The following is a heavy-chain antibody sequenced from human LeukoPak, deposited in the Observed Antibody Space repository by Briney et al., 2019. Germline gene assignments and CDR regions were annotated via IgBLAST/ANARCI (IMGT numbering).Heavy chain of an antibody. J-gene: IGHJ4*02. Sequence: GGSLRLSCAASGFTFSSYAMSWVRQAPGKGLEWVSVISGSGGSTYNADSVKGRFTISRDNSKNTLYLQMNSLRVEDTAVYYCAKPCSGRYYFDYWGQGTLVTVSS. CDR3: AKPCSGRYYFDY. CDR2: ISGSGGST. CDR1: GFTFSSYA. V-gene: IGHV3-23*01. D-gene: IGHD1-26*01.